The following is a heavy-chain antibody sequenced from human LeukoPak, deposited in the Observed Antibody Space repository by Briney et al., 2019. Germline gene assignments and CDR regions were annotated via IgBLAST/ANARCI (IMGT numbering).Heavy chain of an antibody. CDR3: ARVVGSGWPYYFDH. D-gene: IGHD6-19*01. J-gene: IGHJ4*02. CDR2: FSGGGDS. Sequence: PGGSLRLSCAASGLTSGIYAMSWVRQAPGKGLEWVSAFSGGGDSFYADSVKGRFTISRDNTKSTLYLQMNSLRAEDTAIYYCARVVGSGWPYYFDHWGQGTLVTVSS. V-gene: IGHV3-23*01. CDR1: GLTSGIYA.